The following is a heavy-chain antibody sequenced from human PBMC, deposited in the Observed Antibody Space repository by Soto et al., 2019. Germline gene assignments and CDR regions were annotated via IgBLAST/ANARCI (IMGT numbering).Heavy chain of an antibody. D-gene: IGHD3-10*01. Sequence: EVQLLESGGGLVQPGGSLRLSCAASGFTFSSYSMSWVRQAPGKGLEWVSGFRTGGDDATTYYADSVKGRFTISRDNSKNMLFLQMNSLRAEDTAIYYCAKKANSGLGSQYFDNWGQGTLVTVSS. CDR1: GFTFSSYS. J-gene: IGHJ4*02. CDR2: FRTGGDDATT. V-gene: IGHV3-23*01. CDR3: AKKANSGLGSQYFDN.